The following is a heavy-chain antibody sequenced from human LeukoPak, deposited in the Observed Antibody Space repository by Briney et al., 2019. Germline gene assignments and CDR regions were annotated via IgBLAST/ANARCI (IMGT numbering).Heavy chain of an antibody. V-gene: IGHV4-4*07. CDR3: ARGGYCSGGSCYRAKYYLFDP. J-gene: IGHJ5*02. CDR2: IYTTGNT. Sequence: SETLSLTCTVSGGSISSYYWSWIRRPAGKGLEWIGRIYTTGNTNYNPSLKSRVTMSVDTSKNQFSLKLSSVTAADTAVYYCARGGYCSGGSCYRAKYYLFDPWGQGTLVTVSS. D-gene: IGHD2-15*01. CDR1: GGSISSYY.